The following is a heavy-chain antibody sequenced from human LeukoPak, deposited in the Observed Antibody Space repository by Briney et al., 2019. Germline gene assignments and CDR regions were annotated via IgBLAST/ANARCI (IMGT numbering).Heavy chain of an antibody. J-gene: IGHJ6*03. CDR1: GGSISSNSYY. CDR3: SRLSYYNYYMDV. V-gene: IGHV4-39*01. Sequence: SETLSLTCTVSGGSISSNSYYWAWVRQPPGKGLEWIVTIYYSGNTYYNPSLKSRVTISIDTSKNQFSLKLSSVTAADTAVYYSSRLSYYNYYMDVWGKGTTVTGSS. CDR2: IYYSGNT.